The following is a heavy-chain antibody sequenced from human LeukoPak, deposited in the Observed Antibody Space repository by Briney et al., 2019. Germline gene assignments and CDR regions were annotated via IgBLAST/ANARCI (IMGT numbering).Heavy chain of an antibody. J-gene: IGHJ2*01. CDR1: GGSISSSSYY. CDR2: IYYSGNT. V-gene: IGHV4-39*01. Sequence: SVTLSLTCTVSGGSISSSSYYWSWIRQPPGKGLEWIGRIYYSGNTYYNPSLKSRATISVDTSQNQFSLKLSSVTAADTAVYYCARSVVPAAMGGNWYFDLWGRGTLVTVSS. D-gene: IGHD2-2*01. CDR3: ARSVVPAAMGGNWYFDL.